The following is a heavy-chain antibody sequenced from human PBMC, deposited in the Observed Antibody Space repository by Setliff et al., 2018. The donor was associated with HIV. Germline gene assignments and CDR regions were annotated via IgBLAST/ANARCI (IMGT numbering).Heavy chain of an antibody. CDR3: ARDAGYSGSSWNY. J-gene: IGHJ4*02. V-gene: IGHV1-69*11. CDR2: IIPTLGTA. CDR1: GGTFNNYA. Sequence: SVKVSCKASGGTFNNYAISWLRQAPGQGLVWMGKIIPTLGTANYAQRFQGRVTMTADESTSTVYMELNSLSSEDTAMYYCARDAGYSGSSWNYWGQGTLVTVSS. D-gene: IGHD5-12*01.